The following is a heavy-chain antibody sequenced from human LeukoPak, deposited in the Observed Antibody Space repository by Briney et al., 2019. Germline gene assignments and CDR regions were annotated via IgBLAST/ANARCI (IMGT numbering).Heavy chain of an antibody. Sequence: SQTLSLTCAISGDSVSSNSAAWNWIRQSPSRGLEWLGRTYYRSKWYNDYAVSVKSRITINPDTSKNQFSLKLSSVTAADTAVYYCAREAYYDSSGYFDYWGQGTQVTVSS. V-gene: IGHV6-1*01. CDR1: GDSVSSNSAA. D-gene: IGHD3-22*01. J-gene: IGHJ4*02. CDR2: TYYRSKWYN. CDR3: AREAYYDSSGYFDY.